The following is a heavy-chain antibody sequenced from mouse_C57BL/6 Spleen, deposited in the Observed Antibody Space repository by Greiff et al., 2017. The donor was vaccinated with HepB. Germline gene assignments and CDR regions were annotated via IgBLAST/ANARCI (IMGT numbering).Heavy chain of an antibody. Sequence: EVKLMESGGGLVKPGGSLKLSCAASGFTFSSYAMSWVRQTPEKRLEWVATISDGGSYTYYPDNVKGRFTISRDNAKNNLYLQMSHLKSEDTAMYYCARERYYGSREFAYWGQGTLVTVSA. CDR3: ARERYYGSREFAY. CDR1: GFTFSSYA. D-gene: IGHD1-1*01. CDR2: ISDGGSYT. J-gene: IGHJ3*01. V-gene: IGHV5-4*01.